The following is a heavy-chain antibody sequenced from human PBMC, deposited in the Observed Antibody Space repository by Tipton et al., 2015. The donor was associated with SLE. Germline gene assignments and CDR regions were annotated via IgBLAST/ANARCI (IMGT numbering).Heavy chain of an antibody. CDR2: IYSGGST. CDR1: GFTFDDYG. Sequence: SLRLSCAASGFTFDDYGMSWVRQAPGKGLEWVSVIYSGGSTYYADSVKGRFTISRDNAKNSLYLQMNSLRAEDTAVYYCARGVGGPNFWGQGTTVTVSS. J-gene: IGHJ6*02. D-gene: IGHD1-26*01. V-gene: IGHV3-20*04. CDR3: ARGVGGPNF.